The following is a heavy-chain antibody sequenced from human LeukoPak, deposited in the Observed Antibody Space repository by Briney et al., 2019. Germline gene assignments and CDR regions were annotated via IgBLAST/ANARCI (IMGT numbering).Heavy chain of an antibody. CDR2: INHSGST. D-gene: IGHD6-6*01. Sequence: KPSETLSLTCAVYGGSFSGYYWSWIRQPPGKGLEWIGEINHSGSTNYNPSFKSRVTISVDTSKNQFSLKLSSVTAADTAVYYCARDKQLVRGFYYYYYYMDVWGKGTTVTVSS. CDR1: GGSFSGYY. J-gene: IGHJ6*03. CDR3: ARDKQLVRGFYYYYYYMDV. V-gene: IGHV4-34*01.